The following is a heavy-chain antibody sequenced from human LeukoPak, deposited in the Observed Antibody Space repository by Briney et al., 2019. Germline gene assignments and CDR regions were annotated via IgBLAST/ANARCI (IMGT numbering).Heavy chain of an antibody. CDR1: GFTFSSYA. D-gene: IGHD3-10*01. V-gene: IGHV3-23*01. CDR2: ISGSGGST. J-gene: IGHJ4*02. CDR3: AKGSMVGVLCCFDY. Sequence: GRSLRLSCAASGFTFSSYAMSWVRQAPGKGLEWVSAISGSGGSTYYADSVKGRFTISIDNSKNTLYLQMNSLRAEDTAVYYCAKGSMVGVLCCFDYWGQGTLVTVSS.